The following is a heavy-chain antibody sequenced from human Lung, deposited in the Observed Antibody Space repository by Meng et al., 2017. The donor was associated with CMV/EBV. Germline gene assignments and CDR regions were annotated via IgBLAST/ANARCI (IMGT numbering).Heavy chain of an antibody. CDR1: GVSISSNIR. CDR3: ARGKQDAWELLAY. V-gene: IGHV4-4*02. J-gene: IGHJ4*02. Sequence: QVQLQESGPGLVKPSGPLSLTCGVSGVSISSNIRWTWVRQPPGKGLEWIGDIDDSGSTNYNPFLNSRISISLDKSKNHFSLKVNSVTAADTAVYYCARGKQDAWELLAYWGQGALVTVSS. CDR2: IDDSGST. D-gene: IGHD1-26*01.